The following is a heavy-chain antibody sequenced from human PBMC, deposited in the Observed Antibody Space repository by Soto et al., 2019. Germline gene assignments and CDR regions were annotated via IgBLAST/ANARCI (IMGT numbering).Heavy chain of an antibody. CDR3: ARGKGRAAAGTVWFDP. D-gene: IGHD6-13*01. J-gene: IGHJ5*02. CDR2: INPNSGGT. Sequence: ASVKVSCKGSGYTFTGYYMHWVRQAPGQGLEWMGWINPNSGGTNYAQKFQGWVTMTRDTSISTAYMELSRLRSDDTAVYYCARGKGRAAAGTVWFDPWGQGTLVTVSS. CDR1: GYTFTGYY. V-gene: IGHV1-2*04.